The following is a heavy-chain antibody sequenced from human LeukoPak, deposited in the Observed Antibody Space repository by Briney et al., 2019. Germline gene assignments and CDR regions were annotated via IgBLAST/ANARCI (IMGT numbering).Heavy chain of an antibody. D-gene: IGHD3-10*01. CDR2: INPNSGGT. Sequence: ASVKVSCKASGYTFTCYYMHWVRQAPGQGLEWMGWINPNSGGTNYAQKFQGRVTMTRDTSTSTAYMELRSLRSDDTAVYYCARGTMVRGVFVYWGQGTLVTVSS. J-gene: IGHJ4*02. CDR1: GYTFTCYY. V-gene: IGHV1-2*02. CDR3: ARGTMVRGVFVY.